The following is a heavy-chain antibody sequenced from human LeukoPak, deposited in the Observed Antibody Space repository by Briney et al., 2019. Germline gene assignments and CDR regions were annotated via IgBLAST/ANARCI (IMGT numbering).Heavy chain of an antibody. J-gene: IGHJ5*02. Sequence: GGSLRLSCAASGFTFSSYDMHWVRQATGKGLEWVSAIGTAGDTYYPGSVKGRFTISRENAKNSLYLQMNSLRAGDTAVYYCARGAVAGTGGVWFDPWGQGTLVTVSS. CDR3: ARGAVAGTGGVWFDP. CDR1: GFTFSSYD. CDR2: IGTAGDT. D-gene: IGHD6-19*01. V-gene: IGHV3-13*01.